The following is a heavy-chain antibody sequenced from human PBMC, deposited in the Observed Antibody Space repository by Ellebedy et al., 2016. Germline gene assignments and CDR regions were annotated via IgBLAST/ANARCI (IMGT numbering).Heavy chain of an antibody. Sequence: SETLSLTCTVSGGSISSYYWSWIRQPPGKGLEWIGYIYYSRSTNYNPSLKSRVTISVDTSKNQFSLKLSSVTAADTAVYYCARSYYYDSNFDYWGQGTLVTVSS. CDR2: IYYSRST. CDR1: GGSISSYY. V-gene: IGHV4-59*01. J-gene: IGHJ4*02. D-gene: IGHD3-22*01. CDR3: ARSYYYDSNFDY.